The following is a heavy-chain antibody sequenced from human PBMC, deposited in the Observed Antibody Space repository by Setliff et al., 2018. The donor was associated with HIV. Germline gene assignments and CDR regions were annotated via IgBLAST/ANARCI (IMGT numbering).Heavy chain of an antibody. D-gene: IGHD6-13*01. CDR2: ISDSGGST. J-gene: IGHJ6*02. V-gene: IGHV3-23*01. Sequence: GSLRLSCAASGFTFSSYEMNWVRQAPGKGLEWVSGISDSGGSTDYADSVKGRFTISRDNSKNTLFLQMNSLRPEDTAVYYCARDCRVGWVFTYGMDVWGQGTLVTVSS. CDR3: ARDCRVGWVFTYGMDV. CDR1: GFTFSSYE.